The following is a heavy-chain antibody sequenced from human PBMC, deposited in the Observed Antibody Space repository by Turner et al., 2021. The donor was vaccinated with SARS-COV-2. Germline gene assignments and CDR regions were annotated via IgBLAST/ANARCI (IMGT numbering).Heavy chain of an antibody. CDR3: ARGRDDYIWGSPTPTYYFDY. V-gene: IGHV4-34*01. D-gene: IGHD3-16*01. Sequence: QVQLQQWGAGLLKPSETLSLTCAVYGGSFSGYYWSFIRQPPGKGLEWIGEINHSGNTNYNPSLQSRVITSVDTSKNRFSLKLTSVTAADTAVYYCARGRDDYIWGSPTPTYYFDYWGQGTLVTVSS. CDR2: INHSGNT. J-gene: IGHJ4*02. CDR1: GGSFSGYY.